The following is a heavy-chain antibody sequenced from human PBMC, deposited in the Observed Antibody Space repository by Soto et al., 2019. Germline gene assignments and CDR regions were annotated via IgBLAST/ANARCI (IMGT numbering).Heavy chain of an antibody. CDR3: ARVAPYYYGSGSYYFDY. V-gene: IGHV3-9*01. D-gene: IGHD3-10*01. CDR2: ISWNSGSI. CDR1: GFTFDDYA. Sequence: EVQLVESGGGLVQPGRSLRLSCAASGFTFDDYAMHWVRQAPGKGLEWVSGISWNSGSIGYADSVKGRFTISRDNAKNSLYLQMNSLRAEDTALYYCARVAPYYYGSGSYYFDYWGQGTLVTVSS. J-gene: IGHJ4*02.